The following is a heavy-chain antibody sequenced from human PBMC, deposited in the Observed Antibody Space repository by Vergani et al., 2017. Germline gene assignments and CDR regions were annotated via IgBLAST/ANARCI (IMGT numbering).Heavy chain of an antibody. CDR2: INPSGGST. D-gene: IGHD3-16*01. CDR3: ANALYTSGGDY. Sequence: QVQLVQSGAEVKKPGASVKVSCNASGYTFTSYYMHWLRQAPGQGLEWMGIINPSGGSTSYAQKFQGRVTMTMDTSTSTVYMELSSLRSEDTAVYYCANALYTSGGDYWGQGTLVTVSS. V-gene: IGHV1-46*03. J-gene: IGHJ4*02. CDR1: GYTFTSYY.